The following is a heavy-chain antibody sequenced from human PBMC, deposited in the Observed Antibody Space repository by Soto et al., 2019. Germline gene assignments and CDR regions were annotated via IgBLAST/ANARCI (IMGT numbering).Heavy chain of an antibody. V-gene: IGHV3-23*01. J-gene: IGHJ4*02. D-gene: IGHD2-8*01. CDR1: GFSFNNFA. Sequence: QPGGSLRLSCEDSGFSFNNFAIKWVRKATGKGLEWVSSITASGRNRYHADSVKGRFTISRDNSKNTLYLQMNGLRVEDTALYYCAKGFCGFRRKYNNGWSSCDSWGQGTLVTVSS. CDR2: ITASGRNR. CDR3: AKGFCGFRRKYNNGWSSCDS.